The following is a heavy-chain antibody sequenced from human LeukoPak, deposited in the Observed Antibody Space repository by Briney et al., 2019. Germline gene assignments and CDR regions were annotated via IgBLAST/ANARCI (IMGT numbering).Heavy chain of an antibody. J-gene: IGHJ4*02. CDR3: ARGLWSSSDYYFDY. Sequence: ESSETLSLTCAVYGGSFSDYYWSWIRQPPGKGLEWIGEVNHSGSTNYNPSLKSRVSISVDTSKNQFSLKVSSVTAADTAVYYCARGLWSSSDYYFDYWGQGTLVTVSS. CDR1: GGSFSDYY. D-gene: IGHD6-6*01. CDR2: VNHSGST. V-gene: IGHV4-34*01.